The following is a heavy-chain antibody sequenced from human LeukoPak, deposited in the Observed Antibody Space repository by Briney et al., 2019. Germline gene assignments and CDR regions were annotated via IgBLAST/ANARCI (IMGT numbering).Heavy chain of an antibody. J-gene: IGHJ4*02. CDR3: ATRRPDYGGNLDPSFDY. D-gene: IGHD4-23*01. Sequence: GASVKVSCKASGGTFSSYAISWVRQAPGQGLEWMGGIIPIFGTANYAQKSQGRVTITADESTSTAYMELSSLRSEDTAVYYCATRRPDYGGNLDPSFDYWGQGTLVTVSS. V-gene: IGHV1-69*13. CDR2: IIPIFGTA. CDR1: GGTFSSYA.